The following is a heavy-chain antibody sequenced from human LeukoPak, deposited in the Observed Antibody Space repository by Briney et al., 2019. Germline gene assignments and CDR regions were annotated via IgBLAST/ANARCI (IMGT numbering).Heavy chain of an antibody. Sequence: SVKVSCKASGGTFISYAISWVRQAPGQGLEWMGGIIPIFGTANYAQKFQGRVTITADESTSTAYMELSSLRSEDTAVYYCARDNWNLPYGMDVWGQGTTVTVSS. CDR3: ARDNWNLPYGMDV. CDR1: GGTFISYA. D-gene: IGHD1-20*01. V-gene: IGHV1-69*13. J-gene: IGHJ6*02. CDR2: IIPIFGTA.